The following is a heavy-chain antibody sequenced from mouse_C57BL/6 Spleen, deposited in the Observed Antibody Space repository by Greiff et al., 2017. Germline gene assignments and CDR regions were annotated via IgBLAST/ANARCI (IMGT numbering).Heavy chain of an antibody. CDR2: ISGGGGNT. V-gene: IGHV5-9*01. Sequence: EVQGVESGGGLVKPGGSLKLSCAASGFTFSSYTMSWVRQTPEKRLEWVATISGGGGNTYYPDSVKGRFTISRDNAKNTLYLQMSSLRSEDTALYYCARSGNLFDYWGQGTTLTVSS. J-gene: IGHJ2*01. CDR1: GFTFSSYT. D-gene: IGHD3-1*01. CDR3: ARSGNLFDY.